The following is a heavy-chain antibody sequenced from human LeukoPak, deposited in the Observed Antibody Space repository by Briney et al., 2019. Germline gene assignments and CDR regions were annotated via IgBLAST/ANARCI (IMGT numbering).Heavy chain of an antibody. J-gene: IGHJ4*02. CDR3: ARDRDCGDGGCYPHFDY. D-gene: IGHD2-15*01. CDR1: GFTFSSNW. Sequence: GGSLRLSCAASGFTFSSNWMSWVRQAPGKGLEWVANIRQDGSDKYYMDSVKGRFTTSRDNAKNSLSLQVNSLRAEDTAVYYCARDRDCGDGGCYPHFDYWGQGVQVTVSS. V-gene: IGHV3-7*01. CDR2: IRQDGSDK.